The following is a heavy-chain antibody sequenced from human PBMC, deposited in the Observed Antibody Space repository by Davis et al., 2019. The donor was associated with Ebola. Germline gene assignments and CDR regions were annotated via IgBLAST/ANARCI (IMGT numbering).Heavy chain of an antibody. Sequence: SETLSLTCAVYGESLSGYLWTWIRQPPGKGLEWIAQINHRGSTNYIPSLKSRLTISVDTSKNQFSLKLSSVTAADTAVYYCARVVVLVIAPNWFDPWGQGTLVTVSS. CDR2: INHRGST. D-gene: IGHD3/OR15-3a*01. CDR1: GESLSGYL. V-gene: IGHV4-34*01. CDR3: ARVVVLVIAPNWFDP. J-gene: IGHJ5*02.